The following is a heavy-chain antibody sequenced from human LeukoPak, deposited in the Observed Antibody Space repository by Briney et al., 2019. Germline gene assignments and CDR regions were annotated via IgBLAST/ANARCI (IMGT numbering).Heavy chain of an antibody. V-gene: IGHV4-39*07. Sequence: PSETRSLTCTVSGGSISSSSYYWGWIRQPPGKGLEWIGTIYYSGSTYYNPSLKSRVTISVDTSKNQFSLKLSSVTAADTAVYYCSRDAIVGATNAFDIWGQGTMVTVSS. CDR2: IYYSGST. CDR1: GGSISSSSYY. J-gene: IGHJ3*02. CDR3: SRDAIVGATNAFDI. D-gene: IGHD1-26*01.